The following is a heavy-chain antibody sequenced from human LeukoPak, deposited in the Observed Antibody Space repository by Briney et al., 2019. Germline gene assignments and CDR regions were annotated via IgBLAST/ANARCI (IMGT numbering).Heavy chain of an antibody. D-gene: IGHD1-1*01. CDR3: ARGVSNFELEGPLGFDP. V-gene: IGHV1-69*13. CDR1: GGTFSSYA. CDR2: IIPIFGTA. Sequence: ASVKVSCKASGGTFSSYAISWVRQAPGQGLEWMGGIIPIFGTANYAQKFQGRVTITADESTSTAYMELSSLRSEDTAVYYCARGVSNFELEGPLGFDPWGQGTLVTVSS. J-gene: IGHJ5*02.